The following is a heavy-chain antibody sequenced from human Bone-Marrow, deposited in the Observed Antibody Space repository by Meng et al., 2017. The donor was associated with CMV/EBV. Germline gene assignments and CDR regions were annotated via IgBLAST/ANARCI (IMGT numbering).Heavy chain of an antibody. J-gene: IGHJ5*02. V-gene: IGHV3-66*02. Sequence: GESLKISCAASGFTFSSYAMSWVRQAPGKGLEWVSVIYSGGSTYYADSVKGRFTISRDNSKNTLYLQMNSLRAEDTAVYYCARGYCSSTSCYVFRFDPWGQGTLVTVSS. D-gene: IGHD2-2*01. CDR3: ARGYCSSTSCYVFRFDP. CDR2: IYSGGST. CDR1: GFTFSSYA.